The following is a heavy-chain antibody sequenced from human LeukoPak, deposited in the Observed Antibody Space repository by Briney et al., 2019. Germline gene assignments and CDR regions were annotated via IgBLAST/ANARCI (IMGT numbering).Heavy chain of an antibody. V-gene: IGHV3-21*01. D-gene: IGHD2-2*03. CDR3: ARDLDIVVVPANWFDP. Sequence: GGSLRLSCAASGFTFSSYNMNWVRQAPGKGLEWVSSISSSSTYLFYADSVKGRFTISRDNAKNSLYLQMSSLRAEDTAVYYCARDLDIVVVPANWFDPWGQGTLVTVSS. CDR1: GFTFSSYN. J-gene: IGHJ5*02. CDR2: ISSSSTYL.